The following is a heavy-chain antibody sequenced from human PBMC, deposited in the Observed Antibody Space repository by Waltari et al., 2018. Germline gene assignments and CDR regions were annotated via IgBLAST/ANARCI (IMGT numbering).Heavy chain of an antibody. J-gene: IGHJ4*02. CDR3: ASEPLNYYYFDY. CDR2: IYTSGST. V-gene: IGHV4-4*07. Sequence: QVQLQESGPGLVKPSETLSLTCTVSGGSISSYYWSWHRQPAGKGLDWIGRIYTSGSTNYNPSLKSRVTMSVDTSKNQFSLKLSSVTAADTAVYYCASEPLNYYYFDYWGQGTLVTVSS. D-gene: IGHD3-10*01. CDR1: GGSISSYY.